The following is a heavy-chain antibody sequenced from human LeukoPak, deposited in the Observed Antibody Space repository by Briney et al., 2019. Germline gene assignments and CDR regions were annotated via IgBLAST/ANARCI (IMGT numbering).Heavy chain of an antibody. CDR1: GFTFSSYS. J-gene: IGHJ4*02. Sequence: PGGSLRLSCAASGFTFSSYSMNWVRQAPGKGLEWVSSISSSSSYIYYADSVKGRFTISRDNAKNSLYLQMSSLRAEDTAVYYCAREWIQTFDYWGQGTLVTVSS. D-gene: IGHD5-18*01. CDR3: AREWIQTFDY. CDR2: ISSSSSYI. V-gene: IGHV3-21*01.